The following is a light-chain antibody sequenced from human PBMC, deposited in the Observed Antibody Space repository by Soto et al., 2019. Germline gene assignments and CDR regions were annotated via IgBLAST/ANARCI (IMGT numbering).Light chain of an antibody. J-gene: IGKJ1*01. CDR3: LQLNSYPWT. CDR1: QGISSD. V-gene: IGKV1-9*01. Sequence: DIQLTQSPSFLSASVGDRVTITCRASQGISSDLAWYQQNPGKAPKRLIYAASTLQSGVPSSFSGSGSGPEFTLTISSLQPEDFATYYCLQLNSYPWTFGQGTRVDIK. CDR2: AAS.